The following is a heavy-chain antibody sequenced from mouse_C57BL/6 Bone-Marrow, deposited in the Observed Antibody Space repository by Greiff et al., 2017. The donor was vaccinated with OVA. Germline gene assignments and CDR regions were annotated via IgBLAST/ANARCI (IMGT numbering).Heavy chain of an antibody. CDR2: IYPGSGST. V-gene: IGHV1-55*01. CDR1: GYTFTSYW. CDR3: ARVRSYGYDDAWFAY. Sequence: VQLQQPGAELVKPGASVKMSCKASGYTFTSYWITWVKQRPGQGLEWIGDIYPGSGSTNYNEKFKSKATLTVDTSSSTAYMQLSSLTSEDSAVYYCARVRSYGYDDAWFAYWGQGTLVTVSA. J-gene: IGHJ3*01. D-gene: IGHD2-2*01.